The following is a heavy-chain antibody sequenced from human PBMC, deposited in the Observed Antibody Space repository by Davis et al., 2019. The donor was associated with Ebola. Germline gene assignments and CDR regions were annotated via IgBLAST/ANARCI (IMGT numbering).Heavy chain of an antibody. V-gene: IGHV3-23*01. Sequence: GESLKISCAASGFTFSSYAMSWVRQAPGKGLEWVSAISGSGGSTYYADSVKGRFTISGDNSKNTLYLQMNSLRAEDTAVYYCARGIAAAGPNWFDPWGQGTLVTVSS. D-gene: IGHD6-13*01. CDR2: ISGSGGST. CDR3: ARGIAAAGPNWFDP. CDR1: GFTFSSYA. J-gene: IGHJ5*02.